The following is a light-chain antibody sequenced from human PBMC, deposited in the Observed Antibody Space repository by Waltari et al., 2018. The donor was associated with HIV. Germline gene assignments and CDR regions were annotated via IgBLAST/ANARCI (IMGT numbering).Light chain of an antibody. V-gene: IGKV2-28*01. J-gene: IGKJ2*01. CDR1: PRLLHSNGYNY. Sequence: DIVMTQSPLSLPVTPGEPASISCRSSPRLLHSNGYNYLHWYLQKPGQSPQLLIYLGSNRASGVPDRVSGSGSGTDFTLKISRVEAEDVGVYYCMQAAQTPYTSGQGTKLEIK. CDR2: LGS. CDR3: MQAAQTPYT.